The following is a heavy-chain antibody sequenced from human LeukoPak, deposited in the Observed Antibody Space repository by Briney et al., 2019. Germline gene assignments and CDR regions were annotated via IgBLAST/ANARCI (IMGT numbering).Heavy chain of an antibody. J-gene: IGHJ4*02. CDR3: ARGWKTGEGPY. D-gene: IGHD3-9*01. CDR2: INSDGSST. V-gene: IGHV3-74*01. Sequence: GGSLRLSCAASGFTFSSYAMSWVRQAPGKGLVWVSRINSDGSSTNYADSVKSRFTISRDNAENTVFLQMNSLRAEDTAVYYCARGWKTGEGPYWGQGSLVTVSS. CDR1: GFTFSSYA.